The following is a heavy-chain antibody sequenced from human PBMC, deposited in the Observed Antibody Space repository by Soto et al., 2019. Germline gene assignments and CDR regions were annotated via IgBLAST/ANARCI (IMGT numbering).Heavy chain of an antibody. CDR3: AKDLTSTSRTPEL. V-gene: IGHV3-23*01. CDR1: GFTFSSYA. D-gene: IGHD2-2*01. CDR2: ISDSGGST. J-gene: IGHJ4*02. Sequence: GGSLRLSCAASGFTFSSYAMSWVRQAPGKGLEWVSAISDSGGSTYYADSMKGRFTISRDNSKNTLYLQMNSLRAEDTAIYYCAKDLTSTSRTPELWGQGTLVTVSS.